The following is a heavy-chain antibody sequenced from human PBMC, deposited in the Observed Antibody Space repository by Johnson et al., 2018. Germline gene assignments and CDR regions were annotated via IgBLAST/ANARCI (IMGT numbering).Heavy chain of an antibody. V-gene: IGHV3-7*01. CDR3: ARQDRLATIDAFDI. CDR2: IKEDGSEK. CDR1: GFTFSRYW. J-gene: IGHJ3*02. D-gene: IGHD5-12*01. Sequence: QPGGSLRLSCAASGFTFSRYWMSWVRQAPGKGLGWVVNIKEDGSEKYYVESVKGRFTISRANAKNSLYVQLNSLRVEDTAVYYCARQDRLATIDAFDIWGQGTMVTVSS.